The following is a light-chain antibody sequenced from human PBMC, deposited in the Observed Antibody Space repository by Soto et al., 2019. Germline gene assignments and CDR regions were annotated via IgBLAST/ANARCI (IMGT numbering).Light chain of an antibody. CDR2: VAS. J-gene: IGKJ1*01. Sequence: EIVMTQSPDTLSVSPGERATLSCRASQSVGSNLAWYQLKPGQAPRLLIYVASTRATGIPARFSGGGSGTEFTLTISSLQSEDFAIYFCQQYNNWPPDRTFGQGTKVEIK. CDR1: QSVGSN. CDR3: QQYNNWPPDRT. V-gene: IGKV3-15*01.